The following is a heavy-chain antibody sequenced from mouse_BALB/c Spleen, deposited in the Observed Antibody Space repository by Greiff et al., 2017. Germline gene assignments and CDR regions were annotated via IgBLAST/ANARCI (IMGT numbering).Heavy chain of an antibody. D-gene: IGHD2-4*01. V-gene: IGHV1-80*01. CDR3: ARGDYDVGFAY. CDR1: GYAFSSYW. J-gene: IGHJ3*01. Sequence: QVQLKQSGAELVRPGSSVKISCKASGYAFSSYWMNWVKQRPGQGLEWIGQIYPGDGDTNYNGKFKGKATLTADKSSSTAYMQLSSLTSEDSAVYFCARGDYDVGFAYWGQGTLVTVSA. CDR2: IYPGDGDT.